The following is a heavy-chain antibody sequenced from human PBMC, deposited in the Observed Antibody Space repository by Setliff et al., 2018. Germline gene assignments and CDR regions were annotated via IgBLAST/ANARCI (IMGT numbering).Heavy chain of an antibody. D-gene: IGHD3-3*01. Sequence: SETLSLTCTVYGGSFSDYYWGWIRQSPGKRPEWIAGINQSGNTNYNPSLNSRVSVSVDTPTNQFSLKVFSVTAADTAVYYCRFWSSYYKNDYWAQGTRGTVSS. CDR1: GGSFSDYY. CDR2: INQSGNT. CDR3: RFWSSYYKNDY. V-gene: IGHV4-34*01. J-gene: IGHJ4*02.